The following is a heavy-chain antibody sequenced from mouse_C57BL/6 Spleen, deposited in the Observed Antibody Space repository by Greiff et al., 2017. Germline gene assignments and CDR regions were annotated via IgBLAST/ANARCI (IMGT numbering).Heavy chain of an antibody. J-gene: IGHJ2*01. CDR2: IYPRSGNT. CDR1: GYTFTSYG. CDR3: AREYYGSLASPSYFDY. D-gene: IGHD1-1*01. V-gene: IGHV1-81*01. Sequence: QVQLQQSGAELARPGASVKLSCKASGYTFTSYGISWVKQRTGQGLEWIGEIYPRSGNTYYNEKFKGKATLTADKSSSTAYMELRSLTSEDSAVYFCAREYYGSLASPSYFDYWGQGTTLTVSS.